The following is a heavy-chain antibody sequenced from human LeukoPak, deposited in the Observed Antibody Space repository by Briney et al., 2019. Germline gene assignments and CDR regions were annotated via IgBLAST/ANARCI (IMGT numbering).Heavy chain of an antibody. V-gene: IGHV3-33*01. J-gene: IGHJ6*02. CDR1: GFTFSSYG. CDR2: IWYDGSNK. Sequence: GGSLRLSCAASGFTFSSYGMHWVRQAPGKGLEWVAVIWYDGSNKYYADSVKGRFTISRDNSKNTLYLQMNSLRAEDTAVYYCARAPQRYCSSTSCSYYYYYYGMDVWGQGTTVTVSS. D-gene: IGHD2-2*01. CDR3: ARAPQRYCSSTSCSYYYYYYGMDV.